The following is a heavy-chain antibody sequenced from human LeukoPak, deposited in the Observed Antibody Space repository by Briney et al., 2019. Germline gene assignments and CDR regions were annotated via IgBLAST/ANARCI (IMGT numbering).Heavy chain of an antibody. Sequence: SETLSLTCTVSGGSISSYYWSWIRQPAGKGLEWIGRIYTSGSTNYNPSLKSRVTMSVDTSKNQFSLKLSSVTAADTAVYYCARARYSSSSRPYYYYMDVWGKGTTVTVSS. CDR1: GGSISSYY. V-gene: IGHV4-4*07. D-gene: IGHD6-6*01. CDR2: IYTSGST. J-gene: IGHJ6*03. CDR3: ARARYSSSSRPYYYYMDV.